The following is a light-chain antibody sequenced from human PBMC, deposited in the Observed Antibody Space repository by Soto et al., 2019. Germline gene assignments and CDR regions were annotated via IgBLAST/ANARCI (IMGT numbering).Light chain of an antibody. J-gene: IGLJ2*01. CDR3: SSYTTNSARI. V-gene: IGLV2-14*01. Sequence: QSALTQPASVSGSPGQSITISCAGTSGDVGGYDYVSWYQHHPGKAPKLMIYEVTNRPSGVSSRFSGSKSGNTASLTISGLQTEDEADYYCSSYTTNSARIFGGGTKLTVL. CDR2: EVT. CDR1: SGDVGGYDY.